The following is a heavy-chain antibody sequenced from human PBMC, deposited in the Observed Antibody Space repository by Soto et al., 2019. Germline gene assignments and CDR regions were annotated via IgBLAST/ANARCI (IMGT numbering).Heavy chain of an antibody. CDR2: IDPSDSYT. CDR1: DEIFNTYW. D-gene: IGHD1-26*01. Sequence: PGASLKISCQTSDEIFNTYWITWVRQMPGRGLEWVGRIDPSDSYTTYNPSLKGHVILSVDKSMNTAYVQWTSLRASDTAMYFCGRDFGSGHADVWGQGTLVTVS. J-gene: IGHJ1*01. CDR3: GRDFGSGHADV. V-gene: IGHV5-10-1*01.